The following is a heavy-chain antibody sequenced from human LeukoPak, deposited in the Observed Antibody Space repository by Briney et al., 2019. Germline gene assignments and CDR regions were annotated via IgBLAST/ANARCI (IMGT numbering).Heavy chain of an antibody. CDR2: IYYSGST. J-gene: IGHJ6*03. CDR1: GGSISSSSYY. Sequence: SEALSLTCTVSGGSISSSSYYWGCIRQPPGKGLESLGSIYYSGSTYYNPSLKSRVTISVDTSKNQFSLKLSSVTAADTAVYYCARVDSKGYSYGFYYYYYMDVWGKGTTVTVSS. D-gene: IGHD5-18*01. V-gene: IGHV4-39*01. CDR3: ARVDSKGYSYGFYYYYYMDV.